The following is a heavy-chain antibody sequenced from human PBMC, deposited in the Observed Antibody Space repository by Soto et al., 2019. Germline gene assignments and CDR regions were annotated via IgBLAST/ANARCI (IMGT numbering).Heavy chain of an antibody. CDR1: GGSISSYY. CDR2: IYYSGST. V-gene: IGHV4-59*01. Sequence: PSETLSLTCTVSGGSISSYYWSWIRQPPGKGLEWIGYIYYSGSTNYNPSLKSRVTISVDTSKNQFSLKLSSVTAADTAVYYCARVPSYYDSSGSVEIWGQGTMVTVS. J-gene: IGHJ3*02. D-gene: IGHD3-22*01. CDR3: ARVPSYYDSSGSVEI.